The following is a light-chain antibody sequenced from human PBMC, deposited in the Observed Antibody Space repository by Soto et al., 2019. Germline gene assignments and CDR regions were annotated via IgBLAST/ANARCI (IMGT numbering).Light chain of an antibody. Sequence: EIVMTQSPATLSVSPGERVTLSCRASQSVGNNLAWYQQKTGQVPRLLIHGASTRATGIPARFSGSGSGTEFTLTISSLQSEDFATYYCQQYNTYPWTFGQGTKVEIK. CDR3: QQYNTYPWT. CDR1: QSVGNN. V-gene: IGKV3-15*01. CDR2: GAS. J-gene: IGKJ1*01.